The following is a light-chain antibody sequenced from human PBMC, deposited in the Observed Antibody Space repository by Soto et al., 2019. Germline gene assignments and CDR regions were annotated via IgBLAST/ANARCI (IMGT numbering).Light chain of an antibody. CDR3: QQRSNWPGT. Sequence: EIVLTQSPATLSLSPGERATLSCRASESVSSSSLAWYQQKPGQAPRLLRHGASSRATGIPDRFSGSGSGADFTLTISRLQPEDFEVYYCQQRSNWPGTFGQGTRLEIK. CDR2: GAS. V-gene: IGKV3D-20*02. J-gene: IGKJ5*01. CDR1: ESVSSSS.